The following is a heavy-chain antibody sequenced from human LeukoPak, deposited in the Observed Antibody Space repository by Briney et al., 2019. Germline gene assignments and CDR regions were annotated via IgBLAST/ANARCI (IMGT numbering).Heavy chain of an antibody. CDR2: IRYDGSNK. J-gene: IGHJ1*01. CDR1: RFTFSSYG. CDR3: ARDRVYYYDSSGYYLPALEYFQH. V-gene: IGHV3-30*02. Sequence: PGGSLRLSCAASRFTFSSYGMHWVRQAPGEGLEWVAFIRYDGSNKYYADSVKGRFTISRDNSKNTLYLQMNSLRAEDTAVYYCARDRVYYYDSSGYYLPALEYFQHWGQGTLVTVSS. D-gene: IGHD3-22*01.